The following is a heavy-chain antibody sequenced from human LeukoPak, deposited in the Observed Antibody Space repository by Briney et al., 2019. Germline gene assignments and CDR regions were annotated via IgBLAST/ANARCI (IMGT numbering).Heavy chain of an antibody. CDR3: AREYSSSSGRAFDI. CDR1: GFTFSDYY. CDR2: ISSSSTTI. D-gene: IGHD6-6*01. J-gene: IGHJ3*02. V-gene: IGHV3-11*04. Sequence: PGGSLRLSCAASGFTFSDYYMNWVRQAPGKGLQWFSYISSSSTTIYYADSVKGRFTISRDNAKNSLYLQMNSLRDEGTAVYYCAREYSSSSGRAFDIWGQGTMVTVSS.